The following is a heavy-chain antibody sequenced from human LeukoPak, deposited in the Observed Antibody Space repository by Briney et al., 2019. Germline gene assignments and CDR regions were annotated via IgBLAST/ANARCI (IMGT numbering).Heavy chain of an antibody. V-gene: IGHV3-30*03. D-gene: IGHD1-26*01. CDR3: ARETAYSFDY. CDR1: GFTFSSYG. J-gene: IGHJ4*02. CDR2: ISYDGSNK. Sequence: GGSLRLSCAASGFTFSSYGMHWVRQAPGKGLEWVAVISYDGSNKYYADSVKGRFTISRDNSKNTLYLQMNSLRAEDTAVYYCARETAYSFDYWGQGTLVTVSS.